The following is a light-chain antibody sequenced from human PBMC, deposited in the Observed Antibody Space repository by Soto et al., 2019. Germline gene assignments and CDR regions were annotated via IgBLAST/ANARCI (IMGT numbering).Light chain of an antibody. Sequence: QSVLTQPASVSGSPGQSITIACTGTSSDVGSYNRVSWYQQAPGTAPKLIIHDVTNRPSGVPDRFSGSTSGNTASLTISGLQTEDEADYYCNSYTTSSTYVFGTGTKVTVL. V-gene: IGLV2-18*02. CDR1: SSDVGSYNR. CDR2: DVT. J-gene: IGLJ1*01. CDR3: NSYTTSSTYV.